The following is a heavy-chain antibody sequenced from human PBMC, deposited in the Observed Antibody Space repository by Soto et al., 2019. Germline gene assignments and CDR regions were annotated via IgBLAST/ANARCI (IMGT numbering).Heavy chain of an antibody. J-gene: IGHJ6*02. D-gene: IGHD1-1*01. CDR1: GYTFTSYY. V-gene: IGHV1-46*01. CDR3: AEGSHTTDYCYGMDV. CDR2: INPSVGT. Sequence: ASVKVSCKASGYTFTSYYMHWVRQAPGQGLEWMGIINPSVGTSYAQKFQGRVTMTTDKSTSTAYMELSSLRSEDTAVYYCAEGSHTTDYCYGMDVWXQGXTVXVS.